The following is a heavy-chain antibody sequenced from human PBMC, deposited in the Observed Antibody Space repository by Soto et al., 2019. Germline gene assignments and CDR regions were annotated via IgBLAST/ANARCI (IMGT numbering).Heavy chain of an antibody. V-gene: IGHV3-30-3*01. CDR2: ILYDGSNK. J-gene: IGHJ4*02. CDR1: GFTFSSYT. Sequence: PAGTLLLSWAHFGFTFSSYTMHWVRHAPGNGLEWVAVILYDGSNKNYADYVKGRFTISGDNSKNTLFLQMNSLKTDDTAVYYCARGQPARANSWGQGTLVTVPA. D-gene: IGHD6-6*01. CDR3: ARGQPARANS.